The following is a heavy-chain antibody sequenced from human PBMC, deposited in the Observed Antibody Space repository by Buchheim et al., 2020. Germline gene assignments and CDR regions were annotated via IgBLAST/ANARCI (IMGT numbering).Heavy chain of an antibody. CDR1: GYTFLSYA. Sequence: QVQLVQSGAEVKKPGASVNVSCKASGYTFLSYAMHWVRPAPGQRLEWMGWINAGNGNTKYYQKFQGRVTFTRDTSARTVSLELSSLRSEDTAVYYCARGSLDFEYWGQGTL. V-gene: IGHV1-3*01. CDR3: ARGSLDFEY. J-gene: IGHJ4*02. D-gene: IGHD3-3*02. CDR2: INAGNGNT.